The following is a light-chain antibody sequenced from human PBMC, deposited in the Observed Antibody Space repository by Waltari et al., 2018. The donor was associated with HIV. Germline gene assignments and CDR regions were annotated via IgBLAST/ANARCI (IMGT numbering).Light chain of an antibody. J-gene: IGLJ3*02. V-gene: IGLV2-8*01. Sequence: QSALTQPTSASGSPGQSVTISCTANSRDVGGSQYVSWYQQHPGKAPKLMIYEVNKRPSGVPDRFSGSKTANTASLTGSGLQADDEADDYCNSYAGSNNWVFGGGTKLTVL. CDR1: SRDVGGSQY. CDR3: NSYAGSNNWV. CDR2: EVN.